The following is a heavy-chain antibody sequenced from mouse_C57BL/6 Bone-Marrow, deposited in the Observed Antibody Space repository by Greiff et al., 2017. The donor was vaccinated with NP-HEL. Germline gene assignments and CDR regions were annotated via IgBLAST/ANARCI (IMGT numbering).Heavy chain of an antibody. V-gene: IGHV14-1*01. D-gene: IGHD2-4*01. CDR2: IDPEDGDT. J-gene: IGHJ3*01. CDR1: GFNITDYY. CDR3: TISRYDYDD. Sequence: VQLQQSGAELVRPGASVKLSCTASGFNITDYYMHWVKQRPEQGLEWIGRIDPEDGDTEYAPKFQGKATMTADTSSNTAYLQLSSLTSEDTAVYYCTISRYDYDDWGQGTLVTVSA.